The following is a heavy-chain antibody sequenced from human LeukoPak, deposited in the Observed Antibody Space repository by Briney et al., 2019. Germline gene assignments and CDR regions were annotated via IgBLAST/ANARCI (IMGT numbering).Heavy chain of an antibody. J-gene: IGHJ3*02. D-gene: IGHD5-12*01. CDR2: IKQDGSET. CDR3: ARIYSGYDSDAFDI. V-gene: IGHV3-7*01. CDR1: GFTFSITW. Sequence: SGGSLRLSCAASGFTFSITWMSWVRQAPGKGLEWVANIKQDGSETYYVDSVKGRFTISRDNAKNSLYLQMNSLRAEDTAVYYCARIYSGYDSDAFDIWGQGTMVTVSS.